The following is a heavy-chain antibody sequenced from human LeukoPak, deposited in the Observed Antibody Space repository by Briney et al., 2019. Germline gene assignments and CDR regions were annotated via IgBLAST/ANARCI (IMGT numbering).Heavy chain of an antibody. CDR2: ISSSSSYI. D-gene: IGHD2-15*01. J-gene: IGHJ6*02. V-gene: IGHV3-21*01. CDR1: GFTFSSYS. CDR3: ARDYNCSGGSCYSRRSYCYYGMDV. Sequence: PGGSLRLSCAASGFTFSSYSMNWVRRAPGKGLEWVSSISSSSSYIYYADSVKGRFTISRDNAKNSLYLQMNSLRAEDTAVYYCARDYNCSGGSCYSRRSYCYYGMDVWGQGTTVTVSS.